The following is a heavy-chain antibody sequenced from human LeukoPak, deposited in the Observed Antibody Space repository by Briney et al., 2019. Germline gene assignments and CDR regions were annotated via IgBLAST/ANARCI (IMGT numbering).Heavy chain of an antibody. CDR2: ISWNSGSI. CDR3: AKSKTLDY. V-gene: IGHV3-9*01. Sequence: PGGSLRLSCAASGFTFDDYAMHWVRQAPGKGLEWVSGISWNSGSIGYADSVKGRFTISRDNAKNSLYLQMNSLRVEDTAVYYCAKSKTLDYWGQGTLVTVSS. D-gene: IGHD4-23*01. CDR1: GFTFDDYA. J-gene: IGHJ4*02.